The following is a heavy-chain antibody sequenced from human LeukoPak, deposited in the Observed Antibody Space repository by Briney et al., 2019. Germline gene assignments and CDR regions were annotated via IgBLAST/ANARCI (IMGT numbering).Heavy chain of an antibody. J-gene: IGHJ4*02. CDR3: AREYTGSSFDY. CDR2: ISGSSSTI. D-gene: IGHD2-15*01. CDR1: GFTFSSYS. Sequence: GGSLRLSCAASGFTFSSYSMNWVRPAPGKGLEWVSYISGSSSTIYYADSVKGRFTISRDNAKNSLYLQMNSLRAEDTAVYYCAREYTGSSFDYWGQGTLVTVSS. V-gene: IGHV3-48*01.